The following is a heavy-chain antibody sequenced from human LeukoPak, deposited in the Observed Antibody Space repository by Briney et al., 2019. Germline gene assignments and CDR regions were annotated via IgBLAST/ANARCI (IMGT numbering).Heavy chain of an antibody. CDR3: AKDILRGAFDY. D-gene: IGHD1-26*01. Sequence: PGGSLRLSCAASGFTFSTNAMAWVRQAPGKGLEWVSAFGGTGGDINYADSVKGRFTISRDNSKGVLYLQMNSLRAEDTAVYYCAKDILRGAFDYWGQGILVTVSS. CDR1: GFTFSTNA. CDR2: FGGTGGDI. V-gene: IGHV3-23*01. J-gene: IGHJ4*02.